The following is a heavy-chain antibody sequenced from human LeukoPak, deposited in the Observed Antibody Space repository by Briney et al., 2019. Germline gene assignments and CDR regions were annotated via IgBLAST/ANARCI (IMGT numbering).Heavy chain of an antibody. V-gene: IGHV4-39*01. J-gene: IGHJ4*02. CDR3: ARLTVTFDY. D-gene: IGHD4-17*01. Sequence: SETLSLTCTVSGGSISSSSYYWGWIRQPPGKGLEWIGSIYYSGSTYYNPSLKSRVTISVDTSKNQFSLKLSSVTAADTAVYYCARLTVTFDYWGQGTLVTVSS. CDR1: GGSISSSSYY. CDR2: IYYSGST.